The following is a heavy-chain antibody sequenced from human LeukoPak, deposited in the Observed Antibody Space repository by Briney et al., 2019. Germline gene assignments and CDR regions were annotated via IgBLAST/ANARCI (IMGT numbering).Heavy chain of an antibody. CDR2: ISGSGDTT. V-gene: IGHV3-23*01. Sequence: PGGSLRLSCAASGFTFSNYAMTWVRQGPGKGPEWVSGISGSGDTTYYADSEKGRFTTSRDNFRNTLYLQMNSLTVADTAVYFCARESFKAVAGYLDYWGQGILVTVSS. J-gene: IGHJ4*02. CDR3: ARESFKAVAGYLDY. CDR1: GFTFSNYA. D-gene: IGHD6-19*01.